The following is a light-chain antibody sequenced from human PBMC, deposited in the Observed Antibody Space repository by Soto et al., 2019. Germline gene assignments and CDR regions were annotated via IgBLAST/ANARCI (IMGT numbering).Light chain of an antibody. CDR3: QQTFTTPCS. CDR2: GTS. V-gene: IGKV1-39*01. CDR1: QSIIRY. J-gene: IGKJ2*04. Sequence: DIQMTQSPSSLSASVGDSVTITCRASQSIIRYLNWYQQKPGKAPKLLIYGTSSLQSGVPSRFSGSGSGTDFTLTISTLQPEDFATYHCQQTFTTPCSFGQGTKLETK.